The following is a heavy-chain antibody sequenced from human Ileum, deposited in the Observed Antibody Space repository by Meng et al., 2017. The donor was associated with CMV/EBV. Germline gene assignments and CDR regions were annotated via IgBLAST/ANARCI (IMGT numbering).Heavy chain of an antibody. CDR2: IKSKSDGGTA. V-gene: IGHV3-15*01. CDR1: GFPFSIAW. D-gene: IGHD2-2*01. J-gene: IGHJ5*02. CDR3: TTDSPVRRSSP. Sequence: CAASGFPFSIAWMTWVRQAPGKGLEWVGRIKSKSDGGTADYAAPVKGRFTISRDDSKNTLYLQMNSLKTEDTAVYYCTTDSPVRRSSPWGQGTLVTVSS.